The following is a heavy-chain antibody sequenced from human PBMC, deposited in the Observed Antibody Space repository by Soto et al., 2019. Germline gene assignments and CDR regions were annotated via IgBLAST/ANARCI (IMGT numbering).Heavy chain of an antibody. CDR2: IYYSGST. Sequence: PSETLSLTCAVFGGSFSNYYWSWIRQPPGKGLEWIGYIYYSGSTNYNPSLKSRVTISVDTSKNQFSLKVSSVTAADTAVYYCARRYGRYFDYWGQGTLVTVSS. D-gene: IGHD4-17*01. J-gene: IGHJ4*02. CDR3: ARRYGRYFDY. V-gene: IGHV4-59*08. CDR1: GGSFSNYY.